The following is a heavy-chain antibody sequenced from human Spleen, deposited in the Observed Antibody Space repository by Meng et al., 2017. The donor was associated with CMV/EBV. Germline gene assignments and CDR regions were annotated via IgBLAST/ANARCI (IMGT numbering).Heavy chain of an antibody. CDR2: ISSDGTKK. CDR3: ARDRGRYFDWSDDAFDI. Sequence: GGSLRLSCAASGFTFNNYVMHWVRQAPGKGLEWVTVISSDGTKKYYADSVKGRFTISRDNSKNTLFLQMNNLRAEDTAVYYCARDRGRYFDWSDDAFDIWGQGTMVTVSS. J-gene: IGHJ3*02. CDR1: GFTFNNYV. V-gene: IGHV3-30-3*01. D-gene: IGHD3-9*01.